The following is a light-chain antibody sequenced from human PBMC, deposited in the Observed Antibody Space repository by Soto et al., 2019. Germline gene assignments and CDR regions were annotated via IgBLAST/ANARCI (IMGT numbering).Light chain of an antibody. CDR2: DAS. J-gene: IGKJ1*01. CDR3: QQYGDMWT. V-gene: IGKV1-5*01. CDR1: QTISSW. Sequence: DIQMTQSPSTLPASVGDRVTITCRASQTISSWLAWYQQKPGKAPDLLIYDASRLAGGVPSRFSGSESGTEFTLTIGSLQPEDFAVYFCQQYGDMWTFGQGTKVEIK.